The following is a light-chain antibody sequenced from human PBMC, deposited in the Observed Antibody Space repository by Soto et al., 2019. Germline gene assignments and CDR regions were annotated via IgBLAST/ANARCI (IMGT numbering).Light chain of an antibody. CDR3: QQYNNWPRG. J-gene: IGKJ1*01. CDR1: QSVSRY. V-gene: IGKV3-11*01. Sequence: EIVLTQSPGTLSLSPGETATLSCRASQSVSRYLAWYQQKPGQAPRLLIYDASYRATGIPARFSGSGSVTDFTLTISSLQSEDFAVYYCQQYNNWPRGFGQGTKVDIK. CDR2: DAS.